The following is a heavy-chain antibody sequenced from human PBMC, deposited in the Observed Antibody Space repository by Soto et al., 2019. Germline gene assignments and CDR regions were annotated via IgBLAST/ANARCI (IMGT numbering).Heavy chain of an antibody. CDR2: INPSGGST. V-gene: IGHV1-46*01. J-gene: IGHJ4*02. CDR1: GYTFTSYY. Sequence: ASVKVSCKASGYTFTSYYMHWVRQAPGQGLEWMGIINPSGGSTNYAQKFQGRVTMTRDTSTTTVYMELSSLRSDDTAVYYCARGRLADCGGDCSLSIRGQGTLVTVSS. CDR3: ARGRLADCGGDCSLSI. D-gene: IGHD2-21*02.